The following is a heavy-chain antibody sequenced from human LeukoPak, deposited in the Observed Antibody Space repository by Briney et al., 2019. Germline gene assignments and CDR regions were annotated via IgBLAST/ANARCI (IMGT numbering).Heavy chain of an antibody. J-gene: IGHJ4*02. V-gene: IGHV3-21*01. Sequence: GGSLRLSSAASGFTFSNFCINWVRQAPGKGLEWVSSISSSSSYISYADSVKGRFTISRDNAKNSLDLQMNSLRAEDTAVYYCAIDRYSSGWYTFDYWGQGTLVTVSS. D-gene: IGHD6-19*01. CDR2: ISSSSSYI. CDR3: AIDRYSSGWYTFDY. CDR1: GFTFSNFC.